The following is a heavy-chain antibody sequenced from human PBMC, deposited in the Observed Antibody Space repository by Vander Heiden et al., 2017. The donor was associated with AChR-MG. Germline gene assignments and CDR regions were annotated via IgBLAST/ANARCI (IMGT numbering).Heavy chain of an antibody. CDR2: ISYDGSNK. V-gene: IGHV3-30*03. J-gene: IGHJ6*03. CDR3: ARYYYYYMDV. CDR1: GFTFSSYG. Sequence: VQRVEFGGGVGQPGRCLRLCCAPSGFTFSSYGMHWVRQAPGKGLEWVAVISYDGSNKYYADSVKGRFTISRDNSKNTLYLQMNSLRAEDTAVYYCARYYYYYMDVWGKGTTVTVSS.